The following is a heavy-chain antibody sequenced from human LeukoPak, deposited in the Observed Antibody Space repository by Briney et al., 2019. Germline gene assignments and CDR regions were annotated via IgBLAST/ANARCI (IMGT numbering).Heavy chain of an antibody. CDR3: VRDDDRPDNGLDY. Sequence: PGGSLRLSCAASGFTFRNYAMTWVRQAPGKGLEGVSSISSFGTNTYYTGSVKGRFTISRDDSRNTLSLQMNSLRAEDTAVYYCVRDDDRPDNGLDYWGQGTLVTVSS. V-gene: IGHV3-23*01. J-gene: IGHJ4*02. CDR2: ISSFGTNT. D-gene: IGHD3-22*01. CDR1: GFTFRNYA.